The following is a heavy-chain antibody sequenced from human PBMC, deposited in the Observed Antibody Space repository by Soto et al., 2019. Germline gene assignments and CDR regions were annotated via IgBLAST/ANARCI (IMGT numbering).Heavy chain of an antibody. CDR3: AKNQERELPRVIDF. V-gene: IGHV3-23*01. J-gene: IGHJ4*02. CDR2: MSGSSSTT. CDR1: GLTFSNYA. D-gene: IGHD1-7*01. Sequence: LRLSCATSGLTFSNYAMSWVRQAPGGGLEWVSSMSGSSSTTYYADSVRGRFTISMDRSKNTLYLQMSSLRAEDTALYYCAKNQERELPRVIDFWGQGTLVTVSS.